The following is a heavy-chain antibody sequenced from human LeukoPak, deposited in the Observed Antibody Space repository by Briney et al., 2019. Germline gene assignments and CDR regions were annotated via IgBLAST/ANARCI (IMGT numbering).Heavy chain of an antibody. CDR1: GYTFTTYG. D-gene: IGHD3-22*01. Sequence: ASVKVSCKASGYTFTTYGISWVRQAPGQGLEWMGWISAYNGNTNYAQKFQGRVTMATDTSTSTAYMELRSLRSDDTAVYYCARGSTARYYYDSSGYYRGAVDYWGQGTLVTISS. V-gene: IGHV1-18*01. J-gene: IGHJ4*02. CDR3: ARGSTARYYYDSSGYYRGAVDY. CDR2: ISAYNGNT.